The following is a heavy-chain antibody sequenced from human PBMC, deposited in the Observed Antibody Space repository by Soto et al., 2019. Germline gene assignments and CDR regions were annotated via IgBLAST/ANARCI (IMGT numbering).Heavy chain of an antibody. J-gene: IGHJ4*02. D-gene: IGHD3-10*01. Sequence: ASVKVSCKASGYTFTSYYMHWVRHAPGQGLEWMGIINPSGGSTSYAQKFQGRVTMTRDTSTSTVYMELSSLRSEDTAVYYCARGARFYYGSGNPIPYYFDYWGQGTLVTVSS. V-gene: IGHV1-46*03. CDR2: INPSGGST. CDR1: GYTFTSYY. CDR3: ARGARFYYGSGNPIPYYFDY.